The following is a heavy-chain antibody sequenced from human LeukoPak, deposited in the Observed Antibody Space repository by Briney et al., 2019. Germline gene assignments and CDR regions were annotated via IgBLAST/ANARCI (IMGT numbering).Heavy chain of an antibody. CDR2: INQYGNEK. V-gene: IGHV3-7*01. D-gene: IGHD3-3*01. Sequence: GGSLRLSCAASGFSFSSYWMSWVRQAPGKGLEWVANINQYGNEKYYVDSVKGRFTISRDNAKNSLYLQMNSLRAEDTAVHYCARGTTIFGVVIDYWGQGTLVTVSS. CDR3: ARGTTIFGVVIDY. J-gene: IGHJ4*02. CDR1: GFSFSSYW.